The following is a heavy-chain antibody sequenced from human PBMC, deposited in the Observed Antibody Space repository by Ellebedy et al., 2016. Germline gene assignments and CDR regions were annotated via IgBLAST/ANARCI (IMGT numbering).Heavy chain of an antibody. CDR3: ARGRWGDFDY. Sequence: SETLSLTCTVSGGSISSGGYYWGWIRQHPGKGLEWIGYIYYSGSTYYNPSFKSRVTISEDTSKNRFSLHLSSVTAADTAVYYCARGRWGDFDYWGQGALVTVSS. V-gene: IGHV4-31*03. CDR2: IYYSGST. J-gene: IGHJ4*02. D-gene: IGHD3-16*01. CDR1: GGSISSGGYY.